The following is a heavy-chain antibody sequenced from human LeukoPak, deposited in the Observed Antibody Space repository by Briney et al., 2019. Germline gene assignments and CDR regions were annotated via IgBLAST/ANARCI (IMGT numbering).Heavy chain of an antibody. D-gene: IGHD3-10*01. Sequence: GASVKVSCKASGYTFTGYYMHWVRQAPGQGLEWMGWINPNSGGTNYAQKFQGRVTMTRDTSISTVYMELSGLRSEDTAVYYCARGPSITMVRGGQWYYYMDVWGKGTTVTISS. CDR3: ARGPSITMVRGGQWYYYMDV. V-gene: IGHV1-2*02. CDR2: INPNSGGT. J-gene: IGHJ6*03. CDR1: GYTFTGYY.